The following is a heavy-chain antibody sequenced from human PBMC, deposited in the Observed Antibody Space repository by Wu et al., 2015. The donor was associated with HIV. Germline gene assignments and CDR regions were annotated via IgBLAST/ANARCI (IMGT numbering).Heavy chain of an antibody. Sequence: QVQLVQSGAEVKKPGASVKVSCKASGYTFTSYDINWVRQATGQGLEWMGWMNPNSGNTGYAQKFQGRVTITRNTSISTAFMELSSLRSEDTAVYYCTRGRYSSSWYTGASWFDPGAREPWSPSPQ. J-gene: IGHJ5*02. CDR3: TRGRYSSSWYTGASWFDP. V-gene: IGHV1-8*03. D-gene: IGHD6-13*01. CDR2: MNPNSGNT. CDR1: GYTFTSYD.